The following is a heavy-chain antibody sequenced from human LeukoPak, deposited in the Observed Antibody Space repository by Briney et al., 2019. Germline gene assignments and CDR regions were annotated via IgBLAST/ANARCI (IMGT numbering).Heavy chain of an antibody. V-gene: IGHV1-46*01. Sequence: ASVKVSCKASGYTFTSYYMHWVRQAPGQGLEWMGIINPSGGSTSYAQKFQGRVTMTRDTSTSTDYMELSRLRSDDTAIYYCARDYASLGSGDFDYWGQGTLVTVSS. CDR2: INPSGGST. D-gene: IGHD3-10*01. CDR1: GYTFTSYY. CDR3: ARDYASLGSGDFDY. J-gene: IGHJ4*02.